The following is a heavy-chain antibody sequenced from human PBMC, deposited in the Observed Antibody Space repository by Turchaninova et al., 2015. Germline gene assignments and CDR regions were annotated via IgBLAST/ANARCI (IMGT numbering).Heavy chain of an antibody. CDR2: VDPEDGET. Sequence: PGATVKISCKVSGYTFTDYYVHWVQHAPGKGLEWMGLVDPEDGETIYAEKFQGRVTITADTSTDTAYMELDSLRSEDTAGYYCATGSYRKIWYFDLWGRGTLVTVSS. CDR1: GYTFTDYY. J-gene: IGHJ2*01. D-gene: IGHD3-16*02. CDR3: ATGSYRKIWYFDL. V-gene: IGHV1-69-2*01.